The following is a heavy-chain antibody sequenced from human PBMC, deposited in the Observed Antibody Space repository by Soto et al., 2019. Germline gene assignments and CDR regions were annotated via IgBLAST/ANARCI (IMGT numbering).Heavy chain of an antibody. CDR1: GFIFSGSA. CDR3: AKDGAPSQWFMDV. CDR2: ISFDGGDE. V-gene: IGHV3-30-3*01. Sequence: QVSLEESGGGVVQPGRSQRLSCVASGFIFSGSAMHWVRQAPGKGLEWVAVISFDGGDEHYADSVKGRFTISRDNSKNTLHLQMNSLRAEDTAVYYCAKDGAPSQWFMDVWGQGTTVTVSS. D-gene: IGHD3-22*01. J-gene: IGHJ6*02.